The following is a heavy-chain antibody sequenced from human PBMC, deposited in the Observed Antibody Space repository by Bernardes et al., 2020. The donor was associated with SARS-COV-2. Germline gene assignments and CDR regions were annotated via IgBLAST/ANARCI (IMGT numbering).Heavy chain of an antibody. D-gene: IGHD2-15*01. CDR3: ARDVVGKDDR. CDR2: IGVYNGVT. CDR1: GYTFTNYG. V-gene: IGHV1-18*04. J-gene: IGHJ5*02. Sequence: ASVKVSCKSSGYTFTNYGINWVRQAPGQGLEWMAWIGVYNGVTKYAGKFQGRVTISRDNVKNTLFLQMNSLRADDTAIYYCARDVVGKDDRWGQGTLVTVSS.